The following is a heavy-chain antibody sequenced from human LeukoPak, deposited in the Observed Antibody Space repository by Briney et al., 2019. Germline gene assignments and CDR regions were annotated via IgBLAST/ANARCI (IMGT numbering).Heavy chain of an antibody. CDR2: IYYTRST. CDR3: AKNPFKKNWFDP. Sequence: PSETLSLTCTVSGGSISSSSYYWGWIRQPPGKGLEWIGSIYYTRSTYYNPSLKSRVTISVDTSKNQFSLKLSSVTAADTAVYYCAKNPFKKNWFDPWGQGTLVTVSS. V-gene: IGHV4-39*07. J-gene: IGHJ5*02. CDR1: GGSISSSSYY.